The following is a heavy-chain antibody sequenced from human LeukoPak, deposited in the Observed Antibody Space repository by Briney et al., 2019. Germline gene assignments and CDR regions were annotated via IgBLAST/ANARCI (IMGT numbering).Heavy chain of an antibody. CDR3: ASFGQYFWSGYWDYYYMDV. D-gene: IGHD3-3*01. Sequence: SETLSLTCAVYGGSFSGYYWSWIRQPPGKGLEWIGEINHSGSTNYNPSLKSRVTISVDTSKNQLSLKLSSVTAADTAVYYCASFGQYFWSGYWDYYYMDVWGKGTTVTVSS. CDR1: GGSFSGYY. CDR2: INHSGST. J-gene: IGHJ6*03. V-gene: IGHV4-34*01.